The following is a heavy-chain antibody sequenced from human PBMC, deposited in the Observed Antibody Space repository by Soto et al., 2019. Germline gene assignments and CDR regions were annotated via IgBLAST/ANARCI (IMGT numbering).Heavy chain of an antibody. CDR3: ARHTAGGYYFDY. D-gene: IGHD3-16*01. Sequence: SETLSLTCTVSGGSISSSSYYWGWIRQPPGKGLEWIGSIYYSGSTYYNPSLKSRVTISVDTSKNQFSLKLSSVTAADTAVYYCARHTAGGYYFDYWGQGTLVTVSS. CDR1: GGSISSSSYY. V-gene: IGHV4-39*01. CDR2: IYYSGST. J-gene: IGHJ4*02.